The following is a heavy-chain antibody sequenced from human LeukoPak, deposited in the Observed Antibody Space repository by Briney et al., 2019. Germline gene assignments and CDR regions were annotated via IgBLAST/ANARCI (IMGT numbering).Heavy chain of an antibody. V-gene: IGHV3-33*01. Sequence: PGGSLRLSCAASRYTFSSYGMHWVRQAPGRGLEWVAVIWYDGSNKYYADSVKGRFTISRDNSKNTLYLQMNGLRAEGTAVYCCAMWRVQLGGPYFDYWGQGTLVTVSS. CDR3: AMWRVQLGGPYFDY. CDR1: RYTFSSYG. D-gene: IGHD6-6*01. J-gene: IGHJ4*02. CDR2: IWYDGSNK.